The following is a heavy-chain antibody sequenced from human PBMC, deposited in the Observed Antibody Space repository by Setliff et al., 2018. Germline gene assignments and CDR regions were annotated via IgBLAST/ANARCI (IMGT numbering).Heavy chain of an antibody. CDR1: GFTFSGYY. D-gene: IGHD7-27*01. J-gene: IGHJ4*02. CDR3: VRDLHWGFDY. V-gene: IGHV3-48*01. Sequence: PGGSLRLSCAASGFTFSGYYMQWVRQAPGKGLEWVGRIKSKTNGGTTDYADSVKGRFTISRDNVKNSLFLQMNSLRAEDTAVYYCVRDLHWGFDYWGLGTLVTVSS. CDR2: IKSKTNGGTT.